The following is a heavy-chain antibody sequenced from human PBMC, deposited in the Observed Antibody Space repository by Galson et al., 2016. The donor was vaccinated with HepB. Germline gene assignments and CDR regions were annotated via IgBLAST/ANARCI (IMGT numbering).Heavy chain of an antibody. V-gene: IGHV3-30-3*01. J-gene: IGHJ3*02. D-gene: IGHD3-22*01. CDR3: ARAAHSSGYCDVFDI. CDR1: GITLRNFI. CDR2: ISHDDISK. Sequence: SCAASGITLRNFIIHWVRQPPGKGLEWVAAISHDDISKYYTDSVKGRFTISRDNSGNTVDLQMNSLRAEDTAVYYCARAAHSSGYCDVFDIWGQGTRVTVSS.